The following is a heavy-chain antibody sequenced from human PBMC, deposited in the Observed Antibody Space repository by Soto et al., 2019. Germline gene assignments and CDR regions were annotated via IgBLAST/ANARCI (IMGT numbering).Heavy chain of an antibody. CDR2: IIPIPGTA. CDR1: GGTFGSYA. D-gene: IGHD2-2*01. Sequence: QVQLVQSGAEVKKPGSSVKVSCKASGGTFGSYAISWVRQAPGQGLEWMGGIIPIPGTANYEQKFQGRVTIASCESTSTAYMELSSLRSEDTAVYYCARSQGSSTSLEIYYYYYYGMDVWGQGTKVTVSS. CDR3: ARSQGSSTSLEIYYYYYYGMDV. J-gene: IGHJ6*02. V-gene: IGHV1-69*01.